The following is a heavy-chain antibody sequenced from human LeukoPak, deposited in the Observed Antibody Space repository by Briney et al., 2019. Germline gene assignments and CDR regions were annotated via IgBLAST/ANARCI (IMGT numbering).Heavy chain of an antibody. Sequence: GGSLRLSCAASGFTFSSYAMHWVSQAPGKGLEYVSAISSNGGSTYYANSVKGRFTISRDNSKNTLYLQMGSLRAEDMAVYYCARDLGGFDWFSDYWGQGTLVTVSS. D-gene: IGHD3-9*01. CDR2: ISSNGGST. V-gene: IGHV3-64*01. CDR1: GFTFSSYA. CDR3: ARDLGGFDWFSDY. J-gene: IGHJ4*02.